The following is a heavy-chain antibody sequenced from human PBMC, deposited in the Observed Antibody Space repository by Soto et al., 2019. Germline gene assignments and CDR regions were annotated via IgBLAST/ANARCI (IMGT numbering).Heavy chain of an antibody. CDR3: ARDQGGYDFWSGPKGGWFDP. CDR2: IIPIFGTA. V-gene: IGHV1-69*13. Sequence: GASVKVSCKASGGTFSSYAISWVRQAPGQGLEWMGGIIPIFGTANYAQKFQGRVTITADESTSTAYMELSSLRSEDTAVYYCARDQGGYDFWSGPKGGWFDPWGQGTLVTVSS. CDR1: GGTFSSYA. J-gene: IGHJ5*02. D-gene: IGHD3-3*01.